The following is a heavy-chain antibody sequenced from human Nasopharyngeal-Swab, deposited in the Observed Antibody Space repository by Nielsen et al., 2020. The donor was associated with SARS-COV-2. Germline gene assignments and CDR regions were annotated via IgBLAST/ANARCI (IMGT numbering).Heavy chain of an antibody. V-gene: IGHV4-59*08. CDR1: GGSISSYY. D-gene: IGHD3-3*01. CDR3: ARGRRYYDFWSGYGNWFDP. J-gene: IGHJ5*02. CDR2: IYYSGST. Sequence: SETLSPTCTVSGGSISSYYWSWIRQPPGKGLEWIGYIYYSGSTNYNPSLKSRVTISVDTSKNQFSLKLSSVTAADTAVYYCARGRRYYDFWSGYGNWFDPWGQGTLVTVSS.